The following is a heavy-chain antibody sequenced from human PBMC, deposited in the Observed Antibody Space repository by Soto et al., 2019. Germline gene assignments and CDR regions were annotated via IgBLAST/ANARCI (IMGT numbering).Heavy chain of an antibody. CDR3: ARTYWGGDGYPSGGGDY. Sequence: GGSLRLSCAASGFTVSSNYMSWVRQAPGKGLEWVSVIYSGGSTYYTDSVKGRFTISRHNSKNTLYLQMNSLRAEDTAVYYCARTYWGGDGYPSGGGDYWGQGTLVTVSS. D-gene: IGHD2-21*02. CDR2: IYSGGST. J-gene: IGHJ4*02. CDR1: GFTVSSNY. V-gene: IGHV3-53*04.